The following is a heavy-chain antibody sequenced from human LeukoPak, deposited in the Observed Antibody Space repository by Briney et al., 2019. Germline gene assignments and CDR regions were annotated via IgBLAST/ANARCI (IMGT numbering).Heavy chain of an antibody. CDR2: INPSSGGT. D-gene: IGHD6-13*01. J-gene: IGHJ4*02. V-gene: IGHV1-2*02. Sequence: ASVKVSCKASGYTSTGYYMHCVRQAPGQGHERMGWINPSSGGTNYAQKFQGRVTMTRDTSISTAYMELSRLRSDDTAVYYCARGWGSSSWYRAGYWGQGTLVTVSS. CDR3: ARGWGSSSWYRAGY. CDR1: GYTSTGYY.